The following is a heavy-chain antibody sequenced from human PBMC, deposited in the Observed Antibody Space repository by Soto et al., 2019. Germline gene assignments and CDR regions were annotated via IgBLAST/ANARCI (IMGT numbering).Heavy chain of an antibody. Sequence: ASVKVSCKASGYTFTTYYMHWVRQAPGQGLEWMGVINPSGRSTTYAQKFQGRVTVTRDTSTSTVYMELSSLRSEDMAVYYCARTDSSYDMDVWGHGTTGTVSS. CDR1: GYTFTTYY. J-gene: IGHJ6*02. D-gene: IGHD6-13*01. V-gene: IGHV1-46*01. CDR2: INPSGRST. CDR3: ARTDSSYDMDV.